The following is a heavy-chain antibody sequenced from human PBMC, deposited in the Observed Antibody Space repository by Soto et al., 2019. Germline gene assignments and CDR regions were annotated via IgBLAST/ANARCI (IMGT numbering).Heavy chain of an antibody. V-gene: IGHV3-23*01. CDR3: AKDLILGGGDAFDI. D-gene: IGHD1-26*01. CDR2: ISGSGGST. CDR1: GFTFSSYA. J-gene: IGHJ3*02. Sequence: GESLKISCAASGFTFSSYAMSWVRQAPGKGLEWVSAISGSGGSTYYADSVKGRFTISRDNSKNTLYLQMNSLRAEDTAVYYCAKDLILGGGDAFDIWGQGTMVTVSS.